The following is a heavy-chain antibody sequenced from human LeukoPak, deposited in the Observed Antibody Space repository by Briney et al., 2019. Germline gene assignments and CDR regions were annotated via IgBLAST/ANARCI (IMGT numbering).Heavy chain of an antibody. Sequence: GGSLRLSCAVSGFTFSNFWMSWVRQAPGRGLEWVANIHPEGNGKYHVESVKGRFTISRDNPKNLLFLQMNGLRVEYRAVYYCARGDDFSGDHWGQGTLVTVSS. V-gene: IGHV3-7*04. J-gene: IGHJ4*02. D-gene: IGHD1-1*01. CDR2: IHPEGNGK. CDR1: GFTFSNFW. CDR3: ARGDDFSGDH.